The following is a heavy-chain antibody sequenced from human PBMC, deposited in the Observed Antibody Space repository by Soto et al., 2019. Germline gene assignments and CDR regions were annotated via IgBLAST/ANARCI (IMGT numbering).Heavy chain of an antibody. J-gene: IGHJ5*02. Sequence: ASVKVSCKASGGTFSSYAISWVRQAPGQGLEWMGGIIPIFGTANYAQKFQGRVTITADKSTSTAYMELSSLRSEDTAAYYCARGGGGDYYGSGSLLYNWFDPWGQGTLVTVSS. CDR2: IIPIFGTA. CDR3: ARGGGGDYYGSGSLLYNWFDP. V-gene: IGHV1-69*06. CDR1: GGTFSSYA. D-gene: IGHD3-10*01.